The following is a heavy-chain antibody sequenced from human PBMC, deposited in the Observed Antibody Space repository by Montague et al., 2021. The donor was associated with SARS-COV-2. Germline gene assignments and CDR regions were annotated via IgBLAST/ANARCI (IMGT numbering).Heavy chain of an antibody. J-gene: IGHJ3*02. CDR3: ATYYDILTGYYIDAFDI. Sequence: SETLSLTCTVSGGSISSSSYYWGWIRQPPGKGLEWIGSIYYSGSTYYNPSLKSRVTISVDTSKNQFSRKLSSVTAADTAVYYCATYYDILTGYYIDAFDIWGQGTMVTVSS. V-gene: IGHV4-39*01. D-gene: IGHD3-9*01. CDR1: GGSISSSSYY. CDR2: IYYSGST.